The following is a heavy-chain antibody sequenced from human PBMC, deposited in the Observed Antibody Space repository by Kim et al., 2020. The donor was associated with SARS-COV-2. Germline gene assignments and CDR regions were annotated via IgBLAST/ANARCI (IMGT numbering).Heavy chain of an antibody. CDR1: GYTFTSYA. CDR2: INAGNGNT. D-gene: IGHD3-9*01. Sequence: ASVKVSCKASGYTFTSYAMHWVRQAPGQRLEWMGWINAGNGNTKYSQKFQGRVTITRDTSASTAYMELSSLRSEDTAVYYCARLGRDILTGYSVYGMDVWGQGTTVTVSS. J-gene: IGHJ6*02. V-gene: IGHV1-3*01. CDR3: ARLGRDILTGYSVYGMDV.